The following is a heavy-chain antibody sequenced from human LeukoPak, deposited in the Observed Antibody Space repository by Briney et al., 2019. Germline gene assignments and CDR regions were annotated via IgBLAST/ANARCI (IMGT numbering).Heavy chain of an antibody. D-gene: IGHD3-10*01. CDR1: GGSFSGYY. Sequence: SETLSLTCAVYGGSFSGYYWSWIRQPPGKGLEWIGEINHSGSTNYNPSLKSRVTISVDTSKNQFSLKLSSVTAADTAVYYCARVKTMVRGVEAFDYWGQGTLVTVSS. CDR2: INHSGST. CDR3: ARVKTMVRGVEAFDY. V-gene: IGHV4-34*01. J-gene: IGHJ4*02.